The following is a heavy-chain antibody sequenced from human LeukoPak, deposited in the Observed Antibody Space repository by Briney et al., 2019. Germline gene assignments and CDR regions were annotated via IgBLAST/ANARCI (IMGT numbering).Heavy chain of an antibody. Sequence: GGSLRLSCAGSGFTFSSYWMHWVRQAPGKGLVWVSRINSDGSSTSYADSVKGRFTISRDNAKNTLYLQMNSLRADDTAVYYCARALAVAGTGGFDPWGQGTLVTVSS. CDR1: GFTFSSYW. CDR2: INSDGSST. CDR3: ARALAVAGTGGFDP. V-gene: IGHV3-74*01. J-gene: IGHJ5*02. D-gene: IGHD6-19*01.